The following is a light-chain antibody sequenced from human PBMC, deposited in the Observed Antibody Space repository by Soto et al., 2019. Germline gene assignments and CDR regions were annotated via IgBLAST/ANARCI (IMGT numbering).Light chain of an antibody. J-gene: IGKJ3*01. CDR3: QQYGRSPFT. Sequence: EIVLTQSPGTLSLSPGERATLSCRASQSVSSNNLAWYQQRPGQAPRVVIYGASTRATGIPVRFSGSGSGTDFTLTISRLEPEDFAVYYCQQYGRSPFTFGPGTKVDI. CDR2: GAS. CDR1: QSVSSNN. V-gene: IGKV3-20*01.